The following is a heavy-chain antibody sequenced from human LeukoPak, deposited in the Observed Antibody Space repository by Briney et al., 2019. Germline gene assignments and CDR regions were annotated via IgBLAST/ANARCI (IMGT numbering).Heavy chain of an antibody. CDR3: ARGADGVSSNSRGWFDP. CDR1: GFTFSGSA. CDR2: IRSKANSYAT. D-gene: IGHD2-15*01. J-gene: IGHJ5*02. V-gene: IGHV3-73*01. Sequence: GGSLRLSCAASGFTFSGSAMHWVRQASGKGLEWVGRIRSKANSYATAYAASVKGRFTISRDDSKNTAYLQMNSLKTEDTAVYSCARGADGVSSNSRGWFDPWGQGTLVTVSS.